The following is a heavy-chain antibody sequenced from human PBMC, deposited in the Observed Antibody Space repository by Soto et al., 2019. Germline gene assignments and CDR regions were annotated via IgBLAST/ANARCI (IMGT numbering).Heavy chain of an antibody. CDR1: GYTFTNFG. J-gene: IGHJ4*02. CDR3: ARGGTPIDS. D-gene: IGHD3-16*01. Sequence: QVQLVQSGAEVKKPGASVKVSCKASGYTFTNFGISWVRQAPGQGLEWMGWIGAHNGNTNNAQNYQGRVTITTATTTNTAYMALRSVRSDDTAVYYCARGGTPIDSWGQGTLVTVSS. V-gene: IGHV1-18*01. CDR2: IGAHNGNT.